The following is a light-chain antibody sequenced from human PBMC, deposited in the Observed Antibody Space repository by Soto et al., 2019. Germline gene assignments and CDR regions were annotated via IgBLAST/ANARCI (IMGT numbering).Light chain of an antibody. J-gene: IGKJ1*01. CDR3: QQSYSSPPT. CDR2: CAS. CDR1: RSVXSN. V-gene: IGKV3-15*01. Sequence: IVMTQSPATLSVSPGERATLSCMASRSVXSNLVWYQQRPGQAPRLLXACASTMATGSPARLSGSGSATEFTLTISSLQSEYFSTYYCQQSYSSPPTFGQGTKVDIK.